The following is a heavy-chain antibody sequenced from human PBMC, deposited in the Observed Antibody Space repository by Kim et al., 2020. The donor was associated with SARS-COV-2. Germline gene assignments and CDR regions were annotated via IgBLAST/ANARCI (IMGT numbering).Heavy chain of an antibody. V-gene: IGHV1-46*01. CDR1: GYTFTSYY. CDR3: ARDWRRWLQLGSAFDI. Sequence: ASVKVSCKASGYTFTSYYMHWVRQAPGQGLEWMGIINPSGGSTSYAQKFQGRVTMTRDTSTSTVYMELSSLRSEDTAVYYCARDWRRWLQLGSAFDIWGQGTMVTVSS. J-gene: IGHJ3*02. D-gene: IGHD1-1*01. CDR2: INPSGGST.